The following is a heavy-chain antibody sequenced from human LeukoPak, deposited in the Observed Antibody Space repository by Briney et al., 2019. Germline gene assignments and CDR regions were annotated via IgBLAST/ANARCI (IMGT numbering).Heavy chain of an antibody. J-gene: IGHJ4*02. CDR1: GYTFTDYY. Sequence: GASVKVSCKASGYTFTDYYMHWVRQAPGQGLEWMGWINAYNGNTNYAQKLQGRVSMTTDTSTSTAYMELRSLRSDDTAVYYCAREIQSSAPGYWGQGTLVTVSS. CDR3: AREIQSSAPGY. D-gene: IGHD6-25*01. V-gene: IGHV1-18*04. CDR2: INAYNGNT.